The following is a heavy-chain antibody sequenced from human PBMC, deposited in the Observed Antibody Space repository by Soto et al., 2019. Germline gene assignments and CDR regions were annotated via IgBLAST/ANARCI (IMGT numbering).Heavy chain of an antibody. D-gene: IGHD5-18*01. V-gene: IGHV4-30-2*01. CDR3: ARGGYSYGYARITFDY. Sequence: ASETLSLTCAVSGGSISSGGYSWSWIRQPPGKGLEWIGYIYHSGSTYYNPSLKSRVTISVDRSKNQFSLKLSSVTAADTAVYYCARGGYSYGYARITFDYWGQGTLVTVSS. CDR2: IYHSGST. J-gene: IGHJ4*02. CDR1: GGSISSGGYS.